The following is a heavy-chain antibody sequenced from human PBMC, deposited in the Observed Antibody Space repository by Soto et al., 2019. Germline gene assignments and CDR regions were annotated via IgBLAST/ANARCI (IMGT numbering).Heavy chain of an antibody. Sequence: QVQLQQWGAGLLKPSETLSLTCAVYGGSFSGYYWSWIRQPPGKGLEWIGEINHSGSTNYNPSLKSRGTISVDTSKNQFSLKLSSVTAADTTVCYCARETIFGVVSPFDYWGQGTLVTVSS. V-gene: IGHV4-34*01. D-gene: IGHD3-3*01. J-gene: IGHJ4*02. CDR2: INHSGST. CDR1: GGSFSGYY. CDR3: ARETIFGVVSPFDY.